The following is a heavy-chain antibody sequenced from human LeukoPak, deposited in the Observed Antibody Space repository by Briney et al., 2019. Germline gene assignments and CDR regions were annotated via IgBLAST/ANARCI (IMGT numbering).Heavy chain of an antibody. CDR1: GFXFSNYA. V-gene: IGHV3-23*01. CDR3: AKERSGHSSD. CDR2: IVGSGDEK. D-gene: IGHD5-12*01. J-gene: IGHJ4*01. Sequence: GGSLRLSCAASGFXFSNYAISWVRQAPGKGLEWVSLIVGSGDEKHYGDSVKGRFTISRDNSKNTVYLQMDSLRAEDTAVYYCAKERSGHSSDWGHGTLVTVSS.